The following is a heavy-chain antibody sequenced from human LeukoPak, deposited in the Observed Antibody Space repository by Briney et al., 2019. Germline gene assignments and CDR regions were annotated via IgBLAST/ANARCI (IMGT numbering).Heavy chain of an antibody. J-gene: IGHJ1*01. CDR2: ISSDGGNT. CDR3: VKDSYDNTGYEYFQH. V-gene: IGHV3-64D*08. CDR1: GFTFTNYV. D-gene: IGHD3-22*01. Sequence: GGSLRLSCSASGFTFTNYVMYWVRQAPGKGLECVSGISSDGGNTYYADSVKGRFTISRDNSKNTLYLQMSSLRAEDTAVYYCVKDSYDNTGYEYFQHWGQGTLVTGSS.